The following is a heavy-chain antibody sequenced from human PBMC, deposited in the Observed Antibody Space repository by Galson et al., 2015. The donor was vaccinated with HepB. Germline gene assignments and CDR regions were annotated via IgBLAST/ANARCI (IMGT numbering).Heavy chain of an antibody. J-gene: IGHJ4*02. V-gene: IGHV3-48*01. CDR3: ARDRRVAVAGGGY. D-gene: IGHD6-19*01. CDR2: ISSSSSNI. CDR1: GFTFSSYS. Sequence: SLRLSCAASGFTFSSYSMNWVRQAPGKGLEWVSYISSSSSNIYYADSVKGRFTISRDNAKNSLYLQMNSLRAEDTAVYYCARDRRVAVAGGGYWGQGTLVTVSS.